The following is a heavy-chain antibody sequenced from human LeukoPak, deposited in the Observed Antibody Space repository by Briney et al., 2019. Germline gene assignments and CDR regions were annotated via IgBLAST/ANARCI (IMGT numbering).Heavy chain of an antibody. Sequence: SVKVSCKASGGTFSRYAISWVRQAPGQGLEWMGGIIPIFGTANYAQKFQGRVTITADKSTSTAYMELSSLRSEDTAVYYCARDVWSVAGSLGFDYWGQGTLVTVSS. V-gene: IGHV1-69*06. J-gene: IGHJ4*02. CDR1: GGTFSRYA. CDR2: IIPIFGTA. D-gene: IGHD3-16*01. CDR3: ARDVWSVAGSLGFDY.